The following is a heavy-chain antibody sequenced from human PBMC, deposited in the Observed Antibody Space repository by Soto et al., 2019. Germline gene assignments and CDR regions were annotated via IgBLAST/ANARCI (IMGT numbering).Heavy chain of an antibody. D-gene: IGHD3-16*01. CDR2: IGANGDST. Sequence: EVQVLESGGGLIQPGGSLRLSCAASGFNFNSYAMSWVRQAPGKGLEWVAHIGANGDSTYYADSVKGRFTISRDNSKNTVYLQTNSLRVDDTAVYYCAGGTYLAYWGQGTLVTVSA. CDR1: GFNFNSYA. CDR3: AGGTYLAY. V-gene: IGHV3-23*01. J-gene: IGHJ4*02.